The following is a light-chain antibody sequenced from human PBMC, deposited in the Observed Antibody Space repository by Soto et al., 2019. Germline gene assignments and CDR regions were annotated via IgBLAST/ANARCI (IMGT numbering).Light chain of an antibody. V-gene: IGKV3-20*01. CDR1: HGVTSSY. J-gene: IGKJ2*01. CDR3: QQYESSPYT. Sequence: EIVLTQSPGTLSLSPGERATLSCRASHGVTSSYLAWYQQRPGQAPRLLIYGASSRATGIPDRFSGSGSGTDFTLTINRLEPEDFAVFYCQQYESSPYTFGQGTKLEIK. CDR2: GAS.